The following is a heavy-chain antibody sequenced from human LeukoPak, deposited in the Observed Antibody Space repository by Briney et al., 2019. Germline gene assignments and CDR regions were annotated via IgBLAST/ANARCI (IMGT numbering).Heavy chain of an antibody. V-gene: IGHV3-23*01. CDR1: GFTFSTSA. D-gene: IGHD3-10*01. CDR3: AKGSF. CDR2: ISESGGST. Sequence: GGSPRLSCVVSGFTFSTSAMSWVRQAPGKGLEWVSGISESGGSTYYADSVKGRFTSSRGNSKNTLYLQMNNLRAEDTAAYYCAKGSFWGQGTLVTVSS. J-gene: IGHJ4*02.